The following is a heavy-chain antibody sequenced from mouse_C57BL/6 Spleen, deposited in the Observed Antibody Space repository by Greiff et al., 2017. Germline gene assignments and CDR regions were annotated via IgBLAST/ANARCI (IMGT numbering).Heavy chain of an antibody. CDR2: IDPSDSET. J-gene: IGHJ2*01. Sequence: VQLQQPGAELVRPGSSVRLSCTASGYTFTSYWMHWVKQTPIQGLEWIGNIDPSDSETHYNQKFKDKATLTVDKSSSTAYMQRSSLTSEDSAVYYCARTRGYFDYWGQGTTLTVSS. CDR3: ARTRGYFDY. V-gene: IGHV1-52*01. CDR1: GYTFTSYW.